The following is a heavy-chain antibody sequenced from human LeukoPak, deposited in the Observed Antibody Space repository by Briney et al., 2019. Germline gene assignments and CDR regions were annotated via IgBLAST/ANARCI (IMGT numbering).Heavy chain of an antibody. V-gene: IGHV3-48*01. J-gene: IGHJ4*02. D-gene: IGHD5-18*01. CDR3: ARSVPLGGYKYGYFDY. Sequence: GGSLSLSCAASGFTFNTYTMNWVRQTPGKGLEWVSYISGSSGIIDYADSVRGRFTISRDNAKNSLYLQMNSLRAEDTAVYYCARSVPLGGYKYGYFDYWGQGTLVTVSS. CDR1: GFTFNTYT. CDR2: ISGSSGII.